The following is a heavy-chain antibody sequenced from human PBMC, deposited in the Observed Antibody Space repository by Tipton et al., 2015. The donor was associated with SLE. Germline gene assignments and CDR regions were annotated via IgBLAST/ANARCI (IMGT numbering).Heavy chain of an antibody. D-gene: IGHD4-11*01. Sequence: TLSLTCTISGGSMSNYFWSWIRQPPGKGLEWIGYIYYSGTTSYNPSLKSRVTILLDTTKNQFALRLSSVTAADTAVYYCARSGDYSGIYYYGFDVWGQGTTVTVSS. J-gene: IGHJ6*02. CDR2: IYYSGTT. V-gene: IGHV4-59*01. CDR3: ARSGDYSGIYYYGFDV. CDR1: GGSMSNYF.